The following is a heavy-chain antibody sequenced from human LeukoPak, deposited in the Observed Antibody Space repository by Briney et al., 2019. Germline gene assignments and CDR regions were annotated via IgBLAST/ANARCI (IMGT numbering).Heavy chain of an antibody. CDR3: ASKAPDSSGSPDAFDI. D-gene: IGHD3-22*01. J-gene: IGHJ3*02. CDR1: GYTFTSYD. Sequence: ASVKVSCKASGYTFTSYDINWVRQATGQGLEWVGWMNPNSGNTGYAQKFQGRVTMTRNTSISKAYMELSSLRSEDTAVYYCASKAPDSSGSPDAFDIWGQGTMVTVSS. V-gene: IGHV1-8*01. CDR2: MNPNSGNT.